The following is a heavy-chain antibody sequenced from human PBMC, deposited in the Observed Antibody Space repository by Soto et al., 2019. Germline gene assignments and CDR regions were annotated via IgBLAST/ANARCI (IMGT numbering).Heavy chain of an antibody. J-gene: IGHJ6*02. CDR3: ARLLLGYCSSTSCYDYYYYGMDV. V-gene: IGHV4-4*02. Sequence: SETLSLTCAVSGGSISSSNWWSWVRQPPGKGLEWIGEIYHSGSTNYNPSLKSRVTISVDKSKNQFSLKLSSVTAADTAVYYCARLLLGYCSSTSCYDYYYYGMDVWGQGTSVTVSS. CDR2: IYHSGST. CDR1: GGSISSSNW. D-gene: IGHD2-2*01.